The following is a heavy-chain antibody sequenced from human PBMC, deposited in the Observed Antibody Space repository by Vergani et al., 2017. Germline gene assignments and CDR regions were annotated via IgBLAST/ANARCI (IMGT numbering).Heavy chain of an antibody. CDR2: ISWNSGSI. Sequence: EVQLVESGGGLVQPGRSLRLSCAASGFTFDDYAMHWVRQAPGKGLELVSGISWNSGSIGYAGSVKGRFTISRDNAKNSLYLQMNSLRAEDTALYYCAKDHYDFWSGYPNLSPFDLWGRGTLVTVSS. J-gene: IGHJ2*01. CDR1: GFTFDDYA. CDR3: AKDHYDFWSGYPNLSPFDL. V-gene: IGHV3-9*01. D-gene: IGHD3-3*01.